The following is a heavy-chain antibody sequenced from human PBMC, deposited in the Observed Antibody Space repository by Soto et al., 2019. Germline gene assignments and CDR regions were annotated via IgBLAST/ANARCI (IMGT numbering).Heavy chain of an antibody. CDR3: ALDYGDYGGYFDY. J-gene: IGHJ4*02. Sequence: SETLSLTCTVSGGSISSGGYYWSWIRQHPGKCLEWIGYIYYSGSTYYNPSLKSRVTISVDTSKNQFSLKLSSVTAADTAVYYCALDYGDYGGYFDYWGQGTLVTVSS. CDR2: IYYSGST. D-gene: IGHD4-17*01. V-gene: IGHV4-31*03. CDR1: GGSISSGGYY.